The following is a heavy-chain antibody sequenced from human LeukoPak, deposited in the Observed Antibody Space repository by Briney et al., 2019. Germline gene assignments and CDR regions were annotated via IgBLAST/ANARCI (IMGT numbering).Heavy chain of an antibody. D-gene: IGHD2-15*01. CDR3: GRKAGDCGGGSCYAIDY. CDR2: TIPIFGTV. V-gene: IGHV1-69*05. CDR1: GGSFSSEA. Sequence: SVKVSCKAFGGSFSSEAISWVRQAPGQGLEWMGGTIPIFGTVNYAQKFQGRVTITTDESTSTAYMEVSSLRSEDTAVYYCGRKAGDCGGGSCYAIDYWGQGTLVTVSS. J-gene: IGHJ4*02.